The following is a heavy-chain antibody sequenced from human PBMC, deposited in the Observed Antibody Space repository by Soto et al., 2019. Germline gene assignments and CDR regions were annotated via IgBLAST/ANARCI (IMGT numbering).Heavy chain of an antibody. CDR2: IIPIFGTT. D-gene: IGHD2-15*01. CDR1: GGTFSSYA. J-gene: IGHJ2*01. V-gene: IGHV1-69*12. Sequence: QVQLVQSGAEVKKPGSSVKVSCKASGGTFSSYAISWVRQAPGQGLEWMGGIIPIFGTTNYAQKFQGRVTITADXSXSXXSMELSSLRSEDTARYYCARVVTVVKSFHYWYFDLWGRGTLVTVSS. CDR3: ARVVTVVKSFHYWYFDL.